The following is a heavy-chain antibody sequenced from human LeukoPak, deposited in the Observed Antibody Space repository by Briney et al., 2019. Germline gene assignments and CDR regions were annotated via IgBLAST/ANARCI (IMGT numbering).Heavy chain of an antibody. D-gene: IGHD6-13*01. J-gene: IGHJ4*02. CDR2: INPNSGGT. V-gene: IGHV1-2*04. CDR1: GYTFTGYY. Sequence: ASVKVSCRASGYTFTGYYMHWVRQAPGQGLEWMGWINPNSGGTNYAQKFQGWVTMTRDTSISTAYMELSRLRSDDTAVYYCARAAAGREFDYWGQGTLVTVSS. CDR3: ARAAAGREFDY.